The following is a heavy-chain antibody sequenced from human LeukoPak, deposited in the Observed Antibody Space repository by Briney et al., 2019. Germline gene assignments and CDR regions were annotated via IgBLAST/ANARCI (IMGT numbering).Heavy chain of an antibody. D-gene: IGHD3-9*01. V-gene: IGHV1-3*01. CDR2: INAGNGNT. CDR1: GYTFTNYA. CDR3: ARVGGYYNPLIAY. J-gene: IGHJ4*02. Sequence: ASVNVSCKASGYTFTNYAMHWVRQAPGQRLEWMGWINAGNGNTKYSQKFQGRVTITRDTSASTAYMELSSLRSEDTAVYYCARVGGYYNPLIAYWGQGTLVTVSS.